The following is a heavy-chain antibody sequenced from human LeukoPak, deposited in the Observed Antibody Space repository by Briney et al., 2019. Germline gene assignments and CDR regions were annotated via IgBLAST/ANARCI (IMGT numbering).Heavy chain of an antibody. CDR2: ISYDGSNK. CDR3: ARGLSRTYSSYFFDS. D-gene: IGHD1-26*01. Sequence: GGSLRLSCAASGFTFSDYSLHWVRQAPGKGLEWVALISYDGSNKYYADSVRGRFTISRDNSKNRLYLQMNSLRAEDTTVYYCARGLSRTYSSYFFDSWGQGTLVTVSS. V-gene: IGHV3-30*04. CDR1: GFTFSDYS. J-gene: IGHJ4*02.